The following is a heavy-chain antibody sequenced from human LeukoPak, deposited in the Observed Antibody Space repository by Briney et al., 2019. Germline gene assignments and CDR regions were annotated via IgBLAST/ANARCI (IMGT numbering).Heavy chain of an antibody. V-gene: IGHV1-18*01. D-gene: IGHD3-22*01. Sequence: ASVKVSCKASGYTFTSYGISWVRQAPGQGLEWMGWISAYNGNTNYAQKLQGKVTITADESTSTAYMELSSLRSEDTAVYYCARALPQLRSSGYSLVFDYWGQGTLVTVSS. CDR2: ISAYNGNT. CDR1: GYTFTSYG. J-gene: IGHJ4*02. CDR3: ARALPQLRSSGYSLVFDY.